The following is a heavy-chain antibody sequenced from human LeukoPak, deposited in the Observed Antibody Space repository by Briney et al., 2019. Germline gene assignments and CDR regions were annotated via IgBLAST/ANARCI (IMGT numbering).Heavy chain of an antibody. CDR1: GYTFHNYF. CDR3: ARGQSMYY. J-gene: IGHJ4*02. D-gene: IGHD2-8*01. V-gene: IGHV1-18*01. Sequence: ASVKVSCKASGYTFHNYFISWVGQAPGRGLEWVGWISPHSHTTHYAEKVQGRVTMTTDTSTTTVYMELRSLRSDDTAVYFCARGQSMYYWGQGTPVTVSS. CDR2: ISPHSHTT.